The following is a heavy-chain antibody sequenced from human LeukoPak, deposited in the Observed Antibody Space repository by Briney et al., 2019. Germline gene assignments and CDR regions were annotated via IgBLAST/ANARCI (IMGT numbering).Heavy chain of an antibody. CDR2: INAGNGNT. Sequence: GASVKVSCKASGYTFTNYAIHWVRQAPGQRLEWLGWINAGNGNTRYSQSFQGRVTFTRDTSASTAYMELSSLRSGDTAMYYCAKEATMIVVARSYFDYWGPGTLVTVSS. CDR1: GYTFTNYA. J-gene: IGHJ4*02. D-gene: IGHD3-22*01. CDR3: AKEATMIVVARSYFDY. V-gene: IGHV1-3*01.